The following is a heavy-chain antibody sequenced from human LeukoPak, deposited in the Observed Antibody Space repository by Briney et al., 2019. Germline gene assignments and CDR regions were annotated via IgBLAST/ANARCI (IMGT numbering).Heavy chain of an antibody. Sequence: SETLSLTCTVSGGSISSYYWSWIRQPPGKGLEWIGYIYYSGSTNYNPSLKSRVTISVDTSKNQFSLKLSSVTAADTAVYYCARDSIAAAGTVYYYGMDVWGQGTTVTVSS. V-gene: IGHV4-59*12. D-gene: IGHD6-13*01. CDR2: IYYSGST. CDR3: ARDSIAAAGTVYYYGMDV. J-gene: IGHJ6*02. CDR1: GGSISSYY.